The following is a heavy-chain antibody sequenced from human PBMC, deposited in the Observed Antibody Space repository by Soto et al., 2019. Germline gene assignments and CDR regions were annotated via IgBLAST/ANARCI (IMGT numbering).Heavy chain of an antibody. CDR3: ARGGEFWLVRLAQGFRRLYGMDV. CDR2: INHSGST. V-gene: IGHV4-34*01. J-gene: IGHJ6*02. CDR1: GGSFSGYY. D-gene: IGHD6-19*01. Sequence: SETLSLTCAVYGGSFSGYYWSWIRQPPGKGLEWIGEINHSGSTNYNPSLKSRVTISVDTSKNQFSLKLSSVTAADTAVYYCARGGEFWLVRLAQGFRRLYGMDVWGQGTTVTVSS.